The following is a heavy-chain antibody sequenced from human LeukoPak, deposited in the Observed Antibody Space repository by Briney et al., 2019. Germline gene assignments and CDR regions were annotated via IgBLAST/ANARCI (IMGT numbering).Heavy chain of an antibody. V-gene: IGHV3-23*01. D-gene: IGHD3-3*01. J-gene: IGHJ4*02. Sequence: GGSLRLSCAASGFTFSSYAMSWVRQAPGKGLEWVSAISGSGGSTYYADSVKGRFTISRDNSKNTLYLQMNSLRAEDTAVYYCASKGYDFWSGYHDYWGREPWSPSPQ. CDR2: ISGSGGST. CDR1: GFTFSSYA. CDR3: ASKGYDFWSGYHDY.